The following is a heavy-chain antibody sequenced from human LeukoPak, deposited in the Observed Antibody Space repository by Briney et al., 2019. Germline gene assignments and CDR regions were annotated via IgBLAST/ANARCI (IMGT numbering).Heavy chain of an antibody. CDR1: GFPFSYYA. CDR2: ICRVSDST. D-gene: IGHD6-19*01. V-gene: IGHV3-23*01. Sequence: PGGSLRLSCAASGFPFSYYAMTWVRQAPGKGLEGVSGICRVSDSTYYADSVKGRFTISRDNSTKTRYLQMNSLRAEDTAVYYCAKGPAVAGPFDYWGQGTLVTVAS. CDR3: AKGPAVAGPFDY. J-gene: IGHJ4*02.